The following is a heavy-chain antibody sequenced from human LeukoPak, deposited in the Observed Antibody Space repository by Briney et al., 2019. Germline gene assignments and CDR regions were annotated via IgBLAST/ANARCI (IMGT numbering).Heavy chain of an antibody. V-gene: IGHV3-43*01. D-gene: IGHD3-10*01. CDR3: AKGRRLRGAAVDY. CDR2: IAWDGSNT. CDR1: GFTFDDYT. J-gene: IGHJ4*02. Sequence: GGSLRLSCAASGFTFDDYTMHWVRQAPGKGLEWISLIAWDGSNTYYSDSVRGRFTISRDNSKNSLYLHLNSLRTDDTASYYCAKGRRLRGAAVDYWGQGTLVTVSS.